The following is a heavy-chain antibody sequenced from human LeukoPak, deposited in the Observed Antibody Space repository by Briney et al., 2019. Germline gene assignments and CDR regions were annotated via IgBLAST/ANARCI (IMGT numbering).Heavy chain of an antibody. CDR2: INHSGST. Sequence: ASETLSLTCAVYGGSFSGYYWSWIRQPPGKGLEWIGEINHSGSTNYNPSLKSRVTISVDTSKNQFSLKLSSVTAADTAVYYCARGLNYRPRYNYWGQGTLVTVSS. CDR1: GGSFSGYY. J-gene: IGHJ4*02. CDR3: ARGLNYRPRYNY. D-gene: IGHD1-14*01. V-gene: IGHV4-34*01.